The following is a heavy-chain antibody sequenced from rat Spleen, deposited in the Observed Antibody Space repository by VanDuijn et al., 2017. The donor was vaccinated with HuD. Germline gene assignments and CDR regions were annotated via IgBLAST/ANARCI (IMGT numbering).Heavy chain of an antibody. D-gene: IGHD1-4*01. V-gene: IGHV2S12*01. Sequence: QVQLKESGPGLVQPSQTLSLTCTVSGFSLSSNGVSWVRQPPGKGLEWIAAISSGGDTYYSSALKSRLSISRDTSKNQVFLEMNSLQTEDTATYYCPTPLPGYNFFDYWGQGVMVTVSS. CDR3: PTPLPGYNFFDY. CDR1: GFSLSSNG. CDR2: ISSGGDT. J-gene: IGHJ2*01.